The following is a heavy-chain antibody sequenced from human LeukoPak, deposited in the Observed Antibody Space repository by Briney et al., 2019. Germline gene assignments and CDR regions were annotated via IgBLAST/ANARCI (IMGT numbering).Heavy chain of an antibody. Sequence: GGSLRLSCAASGFTFSSYSMDWVRQAPGKGLEWVSSISSSSSYIYYADSVKGRFTISRDNAKNSLYLQMNSLRAEDTAVYYCARDKVNVDTAMVTTGGYYFDYWGQGTLVTVSS. D-gene: IGHD5-18*01. V-gene: IGHV3-21*01. J-gene: IGHJ4*02. CDR2: ISSSSSYI. CDR1: GFTFSSYS. CDR3: ARDKVNVDTAMVTTGGYYFDY.